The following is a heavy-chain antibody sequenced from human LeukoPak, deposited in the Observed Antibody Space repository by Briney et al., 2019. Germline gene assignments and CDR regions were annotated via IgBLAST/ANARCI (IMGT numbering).Heavy chain of an antibody. D-gene: IGHD5-12*01. V-gene: IGHV4-59*08. Sequence: SETLSLTCTVSGGSISSYYWSWIRQPPGKGLEWIGYIYYSGSTNYNPSLKSRVTISVDTSKNQFSLKLSSVTAADTAVYYCARHLPTARGYENAFDIWGQGTMVTVSS. J-gene: IGHJ3*02. CDR2: IYYSGST. CDR1: GGSISSYY. CDR3: ARHLPTARGYENAFDI.